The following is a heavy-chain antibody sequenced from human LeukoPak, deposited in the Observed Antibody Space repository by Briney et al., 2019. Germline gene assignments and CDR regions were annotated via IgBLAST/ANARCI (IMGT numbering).Heavy chain of an antibody. V-gene: IGHV3-7*05. J-gene: IGHJ4*02. CDR3: ARDQRYCSSSSCPWEPFDY. Sequence: GGSLRLSCAASGFTFSSYWISWVRQAPGKGLEWVANIKQEGSEKYYVDSVKGRFTISRDNAKNSLYLQMNSLRAEDTAVYYCARDQRYCSSSSCPWEPFDYWGQGTLVTVSS. D-gene: IGHD2-2*01. CDR2: IKQEGSEK. CDR1: GFTFSSYW.